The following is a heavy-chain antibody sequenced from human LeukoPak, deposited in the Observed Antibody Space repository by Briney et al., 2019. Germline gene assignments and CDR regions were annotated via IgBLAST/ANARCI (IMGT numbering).Heavy chain of an antibody. V-gene: IGHV3-9*01. J-gene: IGHJ4*02. CDR2: ISWNSGSI. CDR1: GFTFDDYA. D-gene: IGHD3-22*01. CDR3: AKDSPDSSGYFDY. Sequence: PSRSLRLSCAASGFTFDDYAMHWVRQAPGKGLEWVSGISWNSGSIGYADSVKGRFTISRDNAKNSLYLQMNSLRAEDTALYYCAKDSPDSSGYFDYWGQGTLVTVSS.